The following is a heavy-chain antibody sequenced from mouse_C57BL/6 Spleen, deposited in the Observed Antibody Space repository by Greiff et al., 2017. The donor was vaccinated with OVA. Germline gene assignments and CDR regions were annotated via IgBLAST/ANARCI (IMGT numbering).Heavy chain of an antibody. CDR1: GFNIKDYY. CDR2: IDPEDGDT. J-gene: IGHJ3*01. D-gene: IGHD2-3*01. CDR3: STVDGYYLAWFAY. Sequence: EVQLQQSGAELVRPGASVKLSCTASGFNIKDYYMHWVKQRPEQGLEWIGRIDPEDGDTDYAPKFPGKATMTADTSSHTAYLQLSSLTSEDSAVYYDSTVDGYYLAWFAYWGQGTLVTVSA. V-gene: IGHV14-1*01.